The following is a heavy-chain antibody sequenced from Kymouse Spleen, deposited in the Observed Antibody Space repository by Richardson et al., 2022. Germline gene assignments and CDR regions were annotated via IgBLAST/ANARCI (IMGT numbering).Heavy chain of an antibody. CDR1: GFTFSSYG. V-gene: IGHV3-33*01. D-gene: IGHD1-7*01. J-gene: IGHJ4*02. CDR2: IWYDGSNK. CDR3: AREGTGTTCDFDY. Sequence: QVQLVESGGGVVQPGRSLRLSCAASGFTFSSYGMHWVRQAPGKGLEWVAVIWYDGSNKYYADSVKGRFTISRDNSKNTLYLQMNSLRAEDTAVYYCAREGTGTTCDFDYWGQGTLVTVSS.